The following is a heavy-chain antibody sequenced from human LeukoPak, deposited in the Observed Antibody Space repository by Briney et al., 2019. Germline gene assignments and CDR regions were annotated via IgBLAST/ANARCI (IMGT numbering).Heavy chain of an antibody. CDR2: TYFRSKWYN. V-gene: IGHV6-1*01. J-gene: IGHJ3*01. CDR3: AREGGDAFDV. CDR1: GDSFSSDSTA. Sequence: SQTLSLTCALSGDSFSSDSTAWNWIRQSPSRGLEWLGRTYFRSKWYNDYAVSVKSRITINPDTSKNQLSLQLNSVTPEDTAVYYCAREGGDAFDVWGQGTMVTVSS. D-gene: IGHD1-26*01.